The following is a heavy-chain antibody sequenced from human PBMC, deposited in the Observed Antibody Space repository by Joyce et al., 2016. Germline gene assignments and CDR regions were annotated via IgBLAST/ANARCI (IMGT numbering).Heavy chain of an antibody. CDR3: AKDRATNWSLDY. CDR2: ISYDANTI. D-gene: IGHD1-1*01. J-gene: IGHJ4*02. V-gene: IGHV3-30*18. Sequence: QVQLVESGGGVVQPGRSLRLSCAASGFTFSSNAMHWVRQAPGKGLEWVAFISYDANTIYYGDAVRGGFTISRDNSKNTVYLQMNSLRAEDTAVYYCAKDRATNWSLDYWGQGTLVTVSS. CDR1: GFTFSSNA.